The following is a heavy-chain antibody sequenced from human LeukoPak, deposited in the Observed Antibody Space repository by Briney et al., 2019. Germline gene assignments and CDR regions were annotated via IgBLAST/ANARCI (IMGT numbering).Heavy chain of an antibody. CDR1: GFTFSSYA. V-gene: IGHV3-30*01. Sequence: GGSLRLSCAASGFTFSSYAMHWVRQAPGKGLEWVAVISYDGSNKYYADSVRGRFTISRDNSKNTQYLQMNSLRAEDTAVYYCATTIRVGNYMDVWGKGTTVTVSS. D-gene: IGHD1-14*01. J-gene: IGHJ6*03. CDR2: ISYDGSNK. CDR3: ATTIRVGNYMDV.